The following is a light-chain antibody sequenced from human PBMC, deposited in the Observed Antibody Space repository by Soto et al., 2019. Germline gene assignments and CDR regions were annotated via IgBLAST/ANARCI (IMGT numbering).Light chain of an antibody. J-gene: IGKJ2*01. Sequence: DIVLTQSPGTLSWSLGDRATLSCRASQTVCKTLVAWFQQKPREIPRLLLYGASSRAAGLPERCGGRVDGTDFTLTISRLDPEDFAGYYCHQNNASPYTCGQGTKLEF. CDR2: GAS. CDR1: QTVCKTL. V-gene: IGKV3-20*01. CDR3: HQNNASPYT.